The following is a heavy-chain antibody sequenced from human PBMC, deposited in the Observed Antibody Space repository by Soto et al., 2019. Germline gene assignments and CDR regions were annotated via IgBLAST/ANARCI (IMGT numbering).Heavy chain of an antibody. CDR1: DGSISNYY. V-gene: IGHV4-59*13. Sequence: SETLSLTCTVSDGSISNYYWTWMRQSPGKGLEWIGHIYYSGSTNYNPSLNSRVTISTDTSKNQFSLNLTSVTAADTAVYYCARGRGGFYYFDYWGRGTLVTVSS. D-gene: IGHD2-15*01. CDR2: IYYSGST. CDR3: ARGRGGFYYFDY. J-gene: IGHJ4*02.